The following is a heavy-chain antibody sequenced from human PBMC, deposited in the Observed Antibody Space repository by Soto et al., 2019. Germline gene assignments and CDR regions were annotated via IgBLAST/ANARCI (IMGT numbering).Heavy chain of an antibody. J-gene: IGHJ6*02. CDR3: ARAFRARFGEGAPSYYGMDV. V-gene: IGHV4-31*03. CDR1: GGSISSGGYY. CDR2: IYYSGST. Sequence: PSETLSLTCTVSGGSISSGGYYWSWIRQHPGKGLEWIGYIYYSGSTYYNPSLKSRVTISVDTSKNQFSLKLSSVTAADTAVYYCARAFRARFGEGAPSYYGMDVWGQGTTVTVS. D-gene: IGHD3-10*01.